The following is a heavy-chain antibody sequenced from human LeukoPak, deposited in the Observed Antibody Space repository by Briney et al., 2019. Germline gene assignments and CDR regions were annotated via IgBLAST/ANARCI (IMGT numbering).Heavy chain of an antibody. CDR2: ISGSGDTT. J-gene: IGHJ4*02. D-gene: IGHD1-14*01. V-gene: IGHV3-23*01. CDR3: AKGHSAHGTGFDC. Sequence: GGSLRLSCAASGLTFYSYGMSWVRQAPGKGLEWVSGISGSGDTTYYADSVKGRFTISRDNSKNTLYLQMNSLRVEDTAVYYCAKGHSAHGTGFDCWGQGALVAVSS. CDR1: GLTFYSYG.